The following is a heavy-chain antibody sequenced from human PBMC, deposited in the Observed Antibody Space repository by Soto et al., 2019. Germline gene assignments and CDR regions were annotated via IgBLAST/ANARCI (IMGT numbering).Heavy chain of an antibody. V-gene: IGHV5-51*01. Sequence: GESLQISCKGFGHSISSYWIGWVRQMPGKGLEWMGIIYPSDSDTRYSPSFEGQVTISADKSINTAYLQWSSLKASDSAIYYCARLGSSFYMDYWGQGTLVTVSS. J-gene: IGHJ4*02. CDR1: GHSISSYW. D-gene: IGHD6-13*01. CDR2: IYPSDSDT. CDR3: ARLGSSFYMDY.